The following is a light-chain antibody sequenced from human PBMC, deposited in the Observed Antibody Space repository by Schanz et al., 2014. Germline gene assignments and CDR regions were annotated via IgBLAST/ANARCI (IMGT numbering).Light chain of an antibody. CDR3: CSYAGTYSVV. CDR1: SSDVGGYKY. CDR2: DVS. Sequence: QSALTQPASVSGSPGQSITISCTGTSSDVGGYKYVSWYQQHPGKAPKLMIYDVSNRPSGVSNRFSGSKSGNTASLTISGLQAEDEADYYCCSYAGTYSVVFGGGTKLTVL. J-gene: IGLJ2*01. V-gene: IGLV2-14*03.